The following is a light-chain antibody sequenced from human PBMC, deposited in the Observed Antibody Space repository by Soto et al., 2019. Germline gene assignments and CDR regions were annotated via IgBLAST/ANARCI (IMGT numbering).Light chain of an antibody. J-gene: IGLJ1*01. CDR1: PRDIGGYNF. CDR2: EVS. V-gene: IGLV2-14*01. Sequence: QSVLTQPASVSGSPGQSITISFTGTPRDIGGYNFVSWYQQYPGKAPRLIIFEVSSRPSGVSNRFSGSKSGNTASLTISELQPEDEADYHCSSYTISNTLPFVFGTGTKVTVL. CDR3: SSYTISNTLPFV.